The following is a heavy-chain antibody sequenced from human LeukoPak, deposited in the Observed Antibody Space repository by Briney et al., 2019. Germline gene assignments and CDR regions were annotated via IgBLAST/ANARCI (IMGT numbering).Heavy chain of an antibody. CDR2: ISGSGGST. CDR1: GFTFSSYA. Sequence: GGSLRLSCAASGFTFSSYAMSWVRQAPGKGLEWVSTISGSGGSTYYADSVKGRFTLSRDNSKNTLYLQMNSLRAEDTAVYYCAKDLSAAAAGDYWGQGTLVTVSS. CDR3: AKDLSAAAAGDY. D-gene: IGHD6-13*01. V-gene: IGHV3-23*01. J-gene: IGHJ4*02.